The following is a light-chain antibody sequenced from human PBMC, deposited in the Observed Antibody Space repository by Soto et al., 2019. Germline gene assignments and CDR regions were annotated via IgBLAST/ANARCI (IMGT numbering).Light chain of an antibody. V-gene: IGKV1-9*01. CDR3: QQLNSFPIA. CDR2: GAS. Sequence: IQLTQSPSSLSASVGDRVTITCRARQGISSFLAWYQQKPGRAPKLLIYGASTLQSGVPSRFSGSGSGTDFTLTISSLQPEDFATYSCQQLNSFPIAFGPGTKVQIQ. J-gene: IGKJ3*01. CDR1: QGISSF.